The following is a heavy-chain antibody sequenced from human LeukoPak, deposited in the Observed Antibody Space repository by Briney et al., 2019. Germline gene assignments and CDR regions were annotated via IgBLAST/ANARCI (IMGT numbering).Heavy chain of an antibody. CDR3: AKDSLQWLAEYYFDY. CDR1: GFTFSSYA. J-gene: IGHJ4*02. V-gene: IGHV3-23*01. Sequence: GGSLRLSCAASGFTFSSYAMNWVRQAPGKGLEWVSGVSSSGDNTYYADSVKGRFTISRDNSKSMLYLQMNSLRAEDTAVYYCAKDSLQWLAEYYFDYWGQGTLVTVSS. D-gene: IGHD6-19*01. CDR2: VSSSGDNT.